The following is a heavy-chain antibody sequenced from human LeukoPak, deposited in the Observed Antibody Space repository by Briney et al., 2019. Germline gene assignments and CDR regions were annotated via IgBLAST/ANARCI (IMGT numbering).Heavy chain of an antibody. CDR3: ARGSSRGDGTTSLDY. J-gene: IGHJ4*02. V-gene: IGHV4-59*08. CDR2: IYYSGST. D-gene: IGHD1-1*01. Sequence: SETLSLTCTVSVDSISRYYWSWIRQPPGKGLEWLGYIYYSGSTNYNPSLKSRVTISVGTSKNQFSLKLSSVAAADTAVYYCARGSSRGDGTTSLDYWGQGTLVTVSS. CDR1: VDSISRYY.